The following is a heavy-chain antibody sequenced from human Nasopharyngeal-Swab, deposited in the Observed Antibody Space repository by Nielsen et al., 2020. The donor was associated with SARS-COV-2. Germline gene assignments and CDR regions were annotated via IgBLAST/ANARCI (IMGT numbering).Heavy chain of an antibody. D-gene: IGHD3-22*01. CDR1: GGSISSSSYY. Sequence: SETLSLTCTVSGGSISSSSYYWTWIRQPPGKGLEWIGAINHSGSTNYNPSLKSRVTISVDTSKNQFSLKLTSVTAADTAVYYCARDHYYDSSGYYPFHKRYYYGMDVWGQGTTVTVSS. CDR2: INHSGST. V-gene: IGHV4-39*07. CDR3: ARDHYYDSSGYYPFHKRYYYGMDV. J-gene: IGHJ6*02.